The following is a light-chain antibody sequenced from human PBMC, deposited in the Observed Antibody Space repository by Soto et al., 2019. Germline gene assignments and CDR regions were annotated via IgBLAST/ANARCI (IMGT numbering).Light chain of an antibody. CDR1: QSISSN. J-gene: IGKJ1*01. V-gene: IGKV3-15*01. Sequence: EIVMTQSPGTLSVSPGQRATLSCRASQSISSNLAWYQQRPGQAPRLLIYGASTRATGIPVRFSGSGSGTEFTLTIGRLQSEDFAVYYCQHYNNWPPWTFGQGTKVDIK. CDR3: QHYNNWPPWT. CDR2: GAS.